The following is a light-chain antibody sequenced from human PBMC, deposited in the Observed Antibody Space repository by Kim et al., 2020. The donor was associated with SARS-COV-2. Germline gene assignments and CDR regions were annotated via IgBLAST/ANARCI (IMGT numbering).Light chain of an antibody. J-gene: IGKJ1*01. CDR3: QQYNNWPGT. Sequence: VSPEERATLSCRASQSVSSNLAWYQQKPGQAPRLLIYGASTRATGIPARFSGSGSGTEFTLTISSLQSEDFAVYYCQQYNNWPGTFGQGTKVDNK. V-gene: IGKV3-15*01. CDR1: QSVSSN. CDR2: GAS.